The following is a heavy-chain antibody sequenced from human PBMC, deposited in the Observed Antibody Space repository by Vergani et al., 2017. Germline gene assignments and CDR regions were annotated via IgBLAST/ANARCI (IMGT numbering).Heavy chain of an antibody. D-gene: IGHD3-3*01. V-gene: IGHV4-59*01. CDR2: IYYSGST. Sequence: QVQLQESGPGLVKPSETLSLTCTVSGGSISSYYWSWIRQPPGKGLEWIGYIYYSGSTNYNPSLKSRVTISVDTSKNQFSLKLSSVTAADTAVYYCARGSGAAGNWFDPWGQGTLVTVSS. CDR1: GGSISSYY. CDR3: ARGSGAAGNWFDP. J-gene: IGHJ5*02.